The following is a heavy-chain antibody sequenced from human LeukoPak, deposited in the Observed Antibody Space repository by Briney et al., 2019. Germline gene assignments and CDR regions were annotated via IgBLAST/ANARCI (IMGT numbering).Heavy chain of an antibody. V-gene: IGHV3-30*02. D-gene: IGHD3-22*01. Sequence: GGSLRLSCAASGFIFSNYAMHWVRQAPGKGLEWVAFIRYDGSNKYYADSVKGRFTISRDNSKNTLYLQMNSLRAEDTAVYYCARVYYDSSGYPWYYYYMDVWGKGTTVTISS. CDR2: IRYDGSNK. J-gene: IGHJ6*03. CDR1: GFIFSNYA. CDR3: ARVYYDSSGYPWYYYYMDV.